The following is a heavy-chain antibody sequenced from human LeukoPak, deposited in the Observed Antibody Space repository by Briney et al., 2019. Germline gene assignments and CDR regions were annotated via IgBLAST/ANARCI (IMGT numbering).Heavy chain of an antibody. Sequence: GESLKISFKGSGYSFTSYWITWVRQMPGKGLEWMGRIDPSDSYTNYSPSFQGHVTISADKSISTAYLQWSSLKASDTAMYYCASQTYYYDSSGYSQFDYWGQGTLVTASS. D-gene: IGHD3-22*01. CDR2: IDPSDSYT. CDR1: GYSFTSYW. V-gene: IGHV5-10-1*01. J-gene: IGHJ4*02. CDR3: ASQTYYYDSSGYSQFDY.